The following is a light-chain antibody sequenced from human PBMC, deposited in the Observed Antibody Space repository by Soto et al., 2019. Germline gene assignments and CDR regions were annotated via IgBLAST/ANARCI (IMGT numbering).Light chain of an antibody. CDR3: GAWDESLSVWV. Sequence: QSVLTQPPSASETPGQGVTLSCSGSISNIGSNHVYWYQHLPGTAPKLLIYRNNLRPSGVPDRFSASKSDTSASLAISGLRSDGEADYYCGAWDESLSVWVFGGGTKLPVL. V-gene: IGLV1-47*01. CDR1: ISNIGSNH. J-gene: IGLJ3*02. CDR2: RNN.